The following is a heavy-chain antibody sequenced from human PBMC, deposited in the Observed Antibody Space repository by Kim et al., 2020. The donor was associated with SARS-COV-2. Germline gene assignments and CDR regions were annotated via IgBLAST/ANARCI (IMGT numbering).Heavy chain of an antibody. D-gene: IGHD6-19*01. V-gene: IGHV5-10-1*01. CDR3: ARENYSGWSSFDP. J-gene: IGHJ5*02. Sequence: YSPSFQGHVTSSADKSSSTAYLQWSSLKASDTAMYYCARENYSGWSSFDPWGQGTLVTVSS.